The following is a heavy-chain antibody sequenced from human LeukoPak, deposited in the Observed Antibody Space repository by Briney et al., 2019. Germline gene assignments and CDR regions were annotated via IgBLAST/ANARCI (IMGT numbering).Heavy chain of an antibody. CDR2: IKQDGSEK. J-gene: IGHJ4*02. V-gene: IGHV3-7*04. CDR3: ARDLERYCSGGSCYSFDY. Sequence: GGSLRLSCAASGFPFTNNWMTWVRQAPGKGLEWVANIKQDGSEKYYVDSVKGRFTISRDNAKNSLYLQMNSLRAEDTAVYYCARDLERYCSGGSCYSFDYWGQGTLVTVSS. D-gene: IGHD2-15*01. CDR1: GFPFTNNW.